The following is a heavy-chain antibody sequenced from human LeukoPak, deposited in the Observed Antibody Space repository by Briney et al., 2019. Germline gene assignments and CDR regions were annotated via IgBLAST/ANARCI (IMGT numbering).Heavy chain of an antibody. CDR3: ARASAAGWVLDFDY. CDR2: MNPNSGNT. J-gene: IGHJ4*02. D-gene: IGHD1-26*01. CDR1: GYTFTSYD. V-gene: IGHV1-8*01. Sequence: ASVKVSCKASGYTFTSYDINWERQATGQGLEWMGWMNPNSGNTGYAQKFQGRVTMTRNTSISTAYMELSSLRSEDTAVYYCARASAAGWVLDFDYWGQGTLVTVSS.